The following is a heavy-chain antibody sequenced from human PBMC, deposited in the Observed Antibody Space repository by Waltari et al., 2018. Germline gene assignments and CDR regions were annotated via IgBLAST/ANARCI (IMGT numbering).Heavy chain of an antibody. D-gene: IGHD1-1*01. V-gene: IGHV4-34*01. Sequence: QVQLQQWGAGLLKPSETLSLTCAVYGWSFSGYYWSWIRQPPGKGLEWIGKINHSGSTNYNPSLKSRVTISVDTSKNQFSLKLSSVTAADPAVNYGARDRNDYWGQGTLVTVSS. CDR2: INHSGST. CDR3: ARDRNDY. CDR1: GWSFSGYY. J-gene: IGHJ4*02.